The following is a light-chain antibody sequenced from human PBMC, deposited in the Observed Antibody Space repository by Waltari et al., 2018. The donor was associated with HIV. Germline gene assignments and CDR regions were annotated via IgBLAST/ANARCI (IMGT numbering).Light chain of an antibody. CDR2: YDN. Sequence: QSVLTQPPSVSEAPRPRVTISCSGSNSNIGNNAVNWYQHLPGKAPTLLIYYDNLVPSGVSDRFSGSKSGTSASLAISGLQSEDEADYYCAAWDDSLNGYVFGTGTKVTVL. J-gene: IGLJ1*01. CDR3: AAWDDSLNGYV. CDR1: NSNIGNNA. V-gene: IGLV1-36*01.